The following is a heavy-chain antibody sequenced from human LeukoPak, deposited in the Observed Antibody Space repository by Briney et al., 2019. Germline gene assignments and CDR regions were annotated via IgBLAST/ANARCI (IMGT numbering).Heavy chain of an antibody. V-gene: IGHV4-59*01. D-gene: IGHD3-10*01. Sequence: PSETLSLTCTVSGGSISSYYWSWIRQPPGKGLEWIGYIYYSGSTNYNPSLKSRVTISVDTSKNQFSLKLSSVTAADTAVYYCARVPMVRGVISVAYFDYWGQGTLVTVSS. CDR2: IYYSGST. CDR1: GGSISSYY. J-gene: IGHJ4*02. CDR3: ARVPMVRGVISVAYFDY.